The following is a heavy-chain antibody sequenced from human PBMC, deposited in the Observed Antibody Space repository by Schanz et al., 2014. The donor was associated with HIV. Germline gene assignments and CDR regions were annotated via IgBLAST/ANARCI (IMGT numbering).Heavy chain of an antibody. J-gene: IGHJ4*02. CDR3: AARYCSGAKCYSLDY. CDR1: RFTFSNFG. D-gene: IGHD2-15*01. Sequence: QVQLVESGGGLVKPGGSLRLSCAASRFTFSNFGMHWVRQAPGKGLEWVTFISYDGSFQYYADSVKGRFTISRDNSKNTLYLQMNSLRAEDTAVYHCAARYCSGAKCYSLDYWGQGTLVTVSS. V-gene: IGHV3-30*03. CDR2: ISYDGSFQ.